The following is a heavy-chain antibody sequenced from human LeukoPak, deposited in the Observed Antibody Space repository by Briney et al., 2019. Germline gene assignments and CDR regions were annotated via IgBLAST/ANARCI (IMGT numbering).Heavy chain of an antibody. D-gene: IGHD6-13*01. V-gene: IGHV4-59*08. J-gene: IGHJ4*02. Sequence: PSETLSLTCTVSGGSISSYYWSWTRQPPGKGLEWIGYIYYSGSTNYNPSLKSRVTISVDTSKNQFSLKLSSVTAADTAVYYCARRDSSSWYSYYFDYWGQGTLVTVSS. CDR3: ARRDSSSWYSYYFDY. CDR2: IYYSGST. CDR1: GGSISSYY.